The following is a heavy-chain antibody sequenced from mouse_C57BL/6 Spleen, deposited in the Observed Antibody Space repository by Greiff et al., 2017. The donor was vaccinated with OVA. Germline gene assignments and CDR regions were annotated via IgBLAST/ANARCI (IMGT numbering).Heavy chain of an antibody. CDR2: IWSDGST. V-gene: IGHV2-6-1*01. CDR3: ARHNYSNLRGAMDY. J-gene: IGHJ4*01. CDR1: GFSLTSYG. Sequence: VMLVESGPGLVAPSQSLSITCTVSGFSLTSYGVHWVRQPPGKGLEWLVVIWSDGSTTYNSALKSRLSISKDNSKSQVFLKMNSLQTDDTAMYYCARHNYSNLRGAMDYWGQGTSVTVSS. D-gene: IGHD2-5*01.